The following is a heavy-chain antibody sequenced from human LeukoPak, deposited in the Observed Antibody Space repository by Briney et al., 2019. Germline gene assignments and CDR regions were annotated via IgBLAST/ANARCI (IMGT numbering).Heavy chain of an antibody. V-gene: IGHV4-34*01. CDR2: INHSGST. D-gene: IGHD6-19*01. J-gene: IGHJ4*02. CDR1: GGSFSGYY. CDR3: ASVRGWRHSFDY. Sequence: SETLSLTCAVYGGSFSGYYWSWIRQPPGKGLERIGEINHSGSTNYNPSLKSRVTISVDTSKNQFSLKLSSVTAADTAVYYCASVRGWRHSFDYWGQGTLVTVSS.